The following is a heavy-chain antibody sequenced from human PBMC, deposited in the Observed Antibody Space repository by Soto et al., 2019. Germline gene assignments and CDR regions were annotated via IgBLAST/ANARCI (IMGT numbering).Heavy chain of an antibody. CDR2: IYYSGST. V-gene: IGHV4-59*01. CDR1: GGSINSYY. Sequence: PSETLSLTCAVSGGSINSYYWSWIRQPPGKGLEWIGYIYYSGSTNYNPSLKSRVTISVDTSKNQFSLKVSSVTAADTAVYYCARQMTTLTTFDYWGQGTLVTVSS. CDR3: ARQMTTLTTFDY. J-gene: IGHJ4*02. D-gene: IGHD4-17*01.